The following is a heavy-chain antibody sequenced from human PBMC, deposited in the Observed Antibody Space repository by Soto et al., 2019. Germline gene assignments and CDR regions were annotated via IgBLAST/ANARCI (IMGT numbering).Heavy chain of an antibody. CDR1: GFTLGNYG. V-gene: IGHV3-23*01. J-gene: IGHJ4*02. D-gene: IGHD1-1*01. CDR2: FSGGSGTT. CDR3: VKWNGYGDY. Sequence: VQLLESGGGLVQPGGSLRLSCVVSGFTLGNYGVTWVRQAPGRGLEWVSGFSGGSGTTHYRDSVKGRFTISRDDSKSTVYLQMNSLGVDDTAVYYCVKWNGYGDYWGQGTLVTVSS.